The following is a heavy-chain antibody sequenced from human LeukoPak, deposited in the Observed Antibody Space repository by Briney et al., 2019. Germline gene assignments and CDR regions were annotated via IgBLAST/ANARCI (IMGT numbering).Heavy chain of an antibody. J-gene: IGHJ4*02. Sequence: PGGSLRLSCAASGFTFSSYAMSWVRQAPGKGLEWVSAISGSGGSTYYADSVKGRFTISRDNSKNTLHLQMNSLRAEDTAVYYCAKAGYYCSGGSCYSSLDYWGQGTLVTVSS. D-gene: IGHD2-15*01. CDR2: ISGSGGST. V-gene: IGHV3-23*01. CDR3: AKAGYYCSGGSCYSSLDY. CDR1: GFTFSSYA.